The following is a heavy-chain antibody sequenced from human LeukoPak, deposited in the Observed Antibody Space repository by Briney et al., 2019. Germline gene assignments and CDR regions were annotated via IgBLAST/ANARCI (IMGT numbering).Heavy chain of an antibody. J-gene: IGHJ4*02. CDR3: ASGWGSAGHFDF. V-gene: IGHV1-46*01. Sequence: ASVKVSCKASGYTFTSYYMHWVRQSPGQGLEWMGIINPSGGSTSYAQKFQGRVTMTRDTSISTAYMELSRLRSDDTAVYYCASGWGSAGHFDFWGQGTLVTVSS. CDR1: GYTFTSYY. D-gene: IGHD6-19*01. CDR2: INPSGGST.